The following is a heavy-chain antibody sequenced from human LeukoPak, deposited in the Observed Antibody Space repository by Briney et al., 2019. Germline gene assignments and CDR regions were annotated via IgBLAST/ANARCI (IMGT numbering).Heavy chain of an antibody. D-gene: IGHD2-2*01. CDR1: GFTFSSYA. J-gene: IGHJ4*02. V-gene: IGHV3-23*01. CDR2: SSSSGSRT. CDR3: AKDNILPTAKTTLDY. Sequence: GGSLRLSCAATGFTFSSYAMTWVRQAPGKGLEWVSTSSSSGSRTYYADSVKGRFTISRDNSKNTLFLRMSSLRAEDTAVYYCAKDNILPTAKTTLDYWGQGTLVTVSS.